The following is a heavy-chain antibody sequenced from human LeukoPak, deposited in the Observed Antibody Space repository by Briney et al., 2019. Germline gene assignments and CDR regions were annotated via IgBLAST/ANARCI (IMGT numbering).Heavy chain of an antibody. J-gene: IGHJ4*02. CDR1: GGTFSSYA. CDR2: IIPIFGTA. D-gene: IGHD3-22*01. CDR3: ARAATYYYDSSGYYYFDY. Sequence: SVKVSCKASGGTFSSYAIRCVRQAPGQGLEWMGGIIPIFGTANYAQKFQGRFTITTDESTSTAYMELSSLRSEDTAVYYCARAATYYYDSSGYYYFDYWGQGTLVTVSS. V-gene: IGHV1-69*05.